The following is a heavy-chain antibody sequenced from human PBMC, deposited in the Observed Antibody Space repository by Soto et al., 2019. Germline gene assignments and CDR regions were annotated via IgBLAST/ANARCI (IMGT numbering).Heavy chain of an antibody. CDR2: VNQDGTQK. V-gene: IGHV3-7*03. D-gene: IGHD4-17*01. CDR1: GFTFSGYW. CDR3: ARGGYGDYPYYFDY. Sequence: GESLKISCAGSGFTFSGYWMTWVRQPPGKGLEWVASVNQDGTQKFYVDSVKGRFTVSRDNAQNSLFLQMISLRADDTAVYYCARGGYGDYPYYFDYWGQGTLVTVSS. J-gene: IGHJ4*02.